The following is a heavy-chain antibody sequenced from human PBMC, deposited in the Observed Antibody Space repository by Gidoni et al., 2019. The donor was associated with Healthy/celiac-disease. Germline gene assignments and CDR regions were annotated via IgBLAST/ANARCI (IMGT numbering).Heavy chain of an antibody. CDR3: TRAVYGDPGDY. V-gene: IGHV3-49*04. Sequence: EVQLVESGGGLVQPGRSLRLSCTASGFPFGDYAMSWVRQAPGKGLEWVGFIRSKAYGGTTEYAASVKGRFTISRDDSKSIAYLQMNSLKTEDTAVYYCTRAVYGDPGDYWGQGTLVTVSS. D-gene: IGHD4-17*01. CDR1: GFPFGDYA. J-gene: IGHJ4*02. CDR2: IRSKAYGGTT.